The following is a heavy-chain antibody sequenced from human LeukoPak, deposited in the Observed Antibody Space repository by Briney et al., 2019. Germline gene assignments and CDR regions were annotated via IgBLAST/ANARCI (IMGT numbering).Heavy chain of an antibody. D-gene: IGHD3-22*01. CDR1: GFTFSSSG. CDR2: IWSDGSTT. J-gene: IGHJ3*01. V-gene: IGHV3-33*01. Sequence: GGSLRLSCVASGFTFSSSGMHWVRQAPGKGLEWMAVIWSDGSTTYYGDSVKGPLHMSRDNSRSTLYLQMNSLRAEDTAVYYCAREHHDSSTGAFDVWGQGTMVTVSS. CDR3: AREHHDSSTGAFDV.